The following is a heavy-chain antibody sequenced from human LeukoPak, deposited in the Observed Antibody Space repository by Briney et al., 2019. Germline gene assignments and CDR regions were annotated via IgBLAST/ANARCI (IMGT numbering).Heavy chain of an antibody. V-gene: IGHV3-48*01. D-gene: IGHD6-13*01. Sequence: GGSLRLSCTASGLSFSSYNMNWVRQAPGKGPEWVAYITANNTTKYYADSVKGRFTISRDNAKKSLFLQMNSLRAEDAAVYYCAAASAFSSSWRSWGQGTVVTVSS. CDR1: GLSFSSYN. CDR3: AAASAFSSSWRS. J-gene: IGHJ5*02. CDR2: ITANNTTK.